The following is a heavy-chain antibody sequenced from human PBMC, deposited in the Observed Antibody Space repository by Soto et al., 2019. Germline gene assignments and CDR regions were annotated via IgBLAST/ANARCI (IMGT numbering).Heavy chain of an antibody. V-gene: IGHV1-24*01. Sequence: QVQLVQSGAEVKKPGASVKVSCKVSGYTLNEVAMHWVRQAPGKGLEWLGGFDPDEAETIYAQHFQGGVTMTEDTSTDTVYMELSSLRSEDTALYFRTTYHGDYNFDHWGQGTLVTVSS. D-gene: IGHD4-17*01. CDR2: FDPDEAET. CDR1: GYTLNEVA. CDR3: TTYHGDYNFDH. J-gene: IGHJ5*02.